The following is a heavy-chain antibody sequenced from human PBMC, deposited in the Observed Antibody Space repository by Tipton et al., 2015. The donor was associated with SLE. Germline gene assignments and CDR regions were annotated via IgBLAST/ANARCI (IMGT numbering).Heavy chain of an antibody. CDR3: ARQEYSSSFYYYGMDV. D-gene: IGHD6-6*01. J-gene: IGHJ6*02. V-gene: IGHV3-30*04. CDR1: GFYFSDYA. CDR2: VSYDGSRT. Sequence: SLRLSCAASGFYFSDYALSWVRQAPGKGLEWVAFVSYDGSRTFYADSVRGRFTISRDNAKNSLYLQMNSLRAEDTAVYYCARQEYSSSFYYYGMDVWGQGTTVTVSS.